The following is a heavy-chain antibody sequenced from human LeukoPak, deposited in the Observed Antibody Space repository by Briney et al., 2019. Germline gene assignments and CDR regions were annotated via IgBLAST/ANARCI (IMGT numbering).Heavy chain of an antibody. J-gene: IGHJ4*02. V-gene: IGHV3-23*01. CDR3: AKGAGVVVITAVCFDY. D-gene: IGHD3-22*01. CDR2: ISGSGGST. Sequence: GESLKISCAASGFTFSSYAMSWVRQAPGKGLEWVSAISGSGGSTYYADSVKGRFTISRDNSKNALYLQMNSLRAEDTAVYYCAKGAGVVVITAVCFDYWGQGTLVTVSS. CDR1: GFTFSSYA.